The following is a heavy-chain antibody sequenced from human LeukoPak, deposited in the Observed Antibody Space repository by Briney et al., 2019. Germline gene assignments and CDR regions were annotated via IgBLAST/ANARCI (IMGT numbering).Heavy chain of an antibody. CDR2: ISSSSSTI. D-gene: IGHD2/OR15-2a*01. V-gene: IGHV3-48*04. Sequence: GGSLRLSCAASIFAFSSYSMNWVRQAPGKGLEWVSYISSSSSTIYYADSVKGRFTISRDNAKNSLYLQMNSLRAEDTAVYYCARVPYNNQSKYRKRTPDDTQYWGQGTLVTVSS. CDR3: ARVPYNNQSKYRKRTPDDTQY. J-gene: IGHJ4*02. CDR1: IFAFSSYS.